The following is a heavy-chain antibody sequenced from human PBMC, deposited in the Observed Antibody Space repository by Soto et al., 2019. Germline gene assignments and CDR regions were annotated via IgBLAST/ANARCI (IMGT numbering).Heavy chain of an antibody. CDR1: GYSFTSYW. Sequence: GESLKISCKGSGYSFTSYWISWVRQMPGKGLEWMGRIDPSDSYTNYSPSFQGHVTISADKSISTAYLQWSSLKASDTAMYYCARPTYCSGGSCYYPDGGYYYYGMDVWGQGTTVTVSS. CDR2: IDPSDSYT. CDR3: ARPTYCSGGSCYYPDGGYYYYGMDV. D-gene: IGHD2-15*01. J-gene: IGHJ6*02. V-gene: IGHV5-10-1*01.